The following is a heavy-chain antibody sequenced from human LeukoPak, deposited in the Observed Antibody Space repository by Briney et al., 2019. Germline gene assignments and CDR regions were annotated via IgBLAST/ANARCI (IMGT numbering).Heavy chain of an antibody. CDR1: GGSTSSGGHY. Sequence: SQTLSLTCTVSGGSTSSGGHYLSWIRQHPGKGLEWIGYIYYSGSTYYTPSLKSRVTISVDTSKNQFSLKLSSVTAADTAVYHCAAYSSGYHDYWGQGTLVTVSS. J-gene: IGHJ4*02. CDR3: AAYSSGYHDY. CDR2: IYYSGST. V-gene: IGHV4-31*03. D-gene: IGHD3-22*01.